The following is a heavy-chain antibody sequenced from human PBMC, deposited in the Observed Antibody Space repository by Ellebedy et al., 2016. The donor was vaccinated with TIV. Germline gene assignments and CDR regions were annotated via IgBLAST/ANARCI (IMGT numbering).Heavy chain of an antibody. CDR2: INPNSGDT. CDR3: VRDLTNPLKGDY. J-gene: IGHJ4*02. CDR1: GYTFTDYY. D-gene: IGHD1-14*01. Sequence: AASVKVSCKTSGYTFTDYYIHWVRQAPGQGLEWMAWINPNSGDTAFAQSLQGRVTMTTDTSISTAYMELSSLTSDDTAVYYCVRDLTNPLKGDYWGQGTLVTVSS. V-gene: IGHV1-2*02.